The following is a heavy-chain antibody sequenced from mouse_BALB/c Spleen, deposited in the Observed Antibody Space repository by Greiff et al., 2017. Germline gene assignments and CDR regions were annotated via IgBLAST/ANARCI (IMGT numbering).Heavy chain of an antibody. CDR2: ISSGSSTI. CDR3: ARGGYYGPLGAMDY. D-gene: IGHD1-1*01. Sequence: DVMLVESGGGLVQPGGSRKLSCAASGFTFSSFGMHWVRQAPEKGLEWVAYISSGSSTIYYADTVKGRFTISRDNPKNTLFLQMTSLRSEDTAMYYCARGGYYGPLGAMDYWGQGTSVTVSS. V-gene: IGHV5-17*02. CDR1: GFTFSSFG. J-gene: IGHJ4*01.